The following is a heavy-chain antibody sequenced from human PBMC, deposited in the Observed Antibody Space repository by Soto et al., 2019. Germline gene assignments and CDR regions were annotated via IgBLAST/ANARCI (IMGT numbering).Heavy chain of an antibody. CDR1: GFTVSSNY. J-gene: IGHJ4*02. CDR2: IYSGGSI. Sequence: PGGSLRLSCAASGFTVSSNYMSWVRQAPGKGLEWVSAIYSGGSIGYADTVKGRFTISRDNAKNSLYLQMNSLGAEGTALYYCAKDMGSSYGYRLDYWGQGTLVTVSS. D-gene: IGHD5-18*01. V-gene: IGHV3-53*05. CDR3: AKDMGSSYGYRLDY.